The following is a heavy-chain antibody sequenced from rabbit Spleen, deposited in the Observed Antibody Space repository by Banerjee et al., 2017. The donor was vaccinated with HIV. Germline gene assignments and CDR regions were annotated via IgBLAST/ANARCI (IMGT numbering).Heavy chain of an antibody. CDR1: GVSFTSNYY. D-gene: IGHD8-1*01. J-gene: IGHJ6*01. Sequence: QSLEESGGDLVKPGASLTLTCTASGVSFTSNYYMCWVRQAPGKGLEWIACIDTGSSGFTYFASWAKGRFTISKTSSTTVTLQVTSLTAADTATYFCARDSGTSFSSYGMDLWAQGPSSPS. V-gene: IGHV1S40*01. CDR3: ARDSGTSFSSYGMDL. CDR2: IDTGSSGFT.